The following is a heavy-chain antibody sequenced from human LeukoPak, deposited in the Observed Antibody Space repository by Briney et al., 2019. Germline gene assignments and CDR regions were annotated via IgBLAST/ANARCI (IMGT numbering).Heavy chain of an antibody. D-gene: IGHD3-3*02. J-gene: IGHJ3*02. CDR1: GGTFSSYA. V-gene: IGHV1-69*13. CDR3: ARDLAYDSRHFSLAGDASVI. CDR2: IIPIFGTA. Sequence: ASVKVSCKASGGTFSSYAISWVRQAPGQGLEWMGGIIPIFGTANYAQKFQGRVTLSADESASTAYMELSSLRSEDTAVYYCARDLAYDSRHFSLAGDASVIWGQGTMVTVSS.